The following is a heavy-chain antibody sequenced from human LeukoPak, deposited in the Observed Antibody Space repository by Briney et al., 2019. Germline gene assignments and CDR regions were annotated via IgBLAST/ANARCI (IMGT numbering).Heavy chain of an antibody. CDR3: ARQGYGDYDDY. CDR1: GGSISSGGYS. Sequence: SETLSLTCAVSGGSISSGGYSWSWIRQPPGTGLEWIGYIYHSGSTYYNPSLKSRVTISVDRSKNQFSLKLSSVTAADTAVYYCARQGYGDYDDYWGQGTLVTVSS. J-gene: IGHJ4*02. D-gene: IGHD4-17*01. V-gene: IGHV4-30-2*01. CDR2: IYHSGST.